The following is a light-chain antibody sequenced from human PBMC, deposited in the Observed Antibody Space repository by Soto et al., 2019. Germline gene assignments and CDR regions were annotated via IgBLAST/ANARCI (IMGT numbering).Light chain of an antibody. CDR3: QQYYSLFT. J-gene: IGKJ3*01. CDR2: WAS. CDR1: QSVLYSSNNKNY. Sequence: DIVMTQSPDSLAVSLGERATINCKSSQSVLYSSNNKNYLAWYQQKPGQPPKLLIYWASTRESGVPDRFSGSVSGTEFTRTISSLQAEDVAVYYCQQYYSLFTVGPGTKGDIK. V-gene: IGKV4-1*01.